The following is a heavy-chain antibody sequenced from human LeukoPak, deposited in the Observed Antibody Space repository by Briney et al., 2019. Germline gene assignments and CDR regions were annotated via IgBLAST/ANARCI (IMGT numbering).Heavy chain of an antibody. Sequence: SEPLSLTCGVSGGSLSDYSWSWIRQPPGKGLEFIGEINYSVNTNYNPSLKSRVTISVDTSTNQVSLRLSSVTAADTAVYYCARQGGSYYAIDDWGQGTLVTVSS. J-gene: IGHJ4*02. V-gene: IGHV4-34*01. CDR3: ARQGGSYYAIDD. D-gene: IGHD1-26*01. CDR1: GGSLSDYS. CDR2: INYSVNT.